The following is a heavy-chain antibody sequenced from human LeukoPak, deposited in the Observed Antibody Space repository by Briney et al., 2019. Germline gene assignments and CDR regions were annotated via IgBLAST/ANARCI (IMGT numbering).Heavy chain of an antibody. V-gene: IGHV3-74*01. CDR3: ARDRIRGAHYYMDV. CDR2: ISPDGTTT. Sequence: GGSLRLSCAASGFTFWNYWMHWVRKAPGKGLEWVSRISPDGTTTAFADSVKGRFTISRDNSKNTLYLQMNSLRAEDTAVYYCARDRIRGAHYYMDVWGKGTTVTVSS. CDR1: GFTFWNYW. J-gene: IGHJ6*03. D-gene: IGHD3-10*01.